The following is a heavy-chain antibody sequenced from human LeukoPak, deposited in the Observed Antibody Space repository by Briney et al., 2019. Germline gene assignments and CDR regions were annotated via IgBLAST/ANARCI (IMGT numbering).Heavy chain of an antibody. CDR1: GFTFSSYG. J-gene: IGHJ4*02. Sequence: AGGSLRLSCAAPGFTFSSYGMHGVRQAPAKGLEWVEGIWEDGSNIYCADSVKGRFTISRDNSKNTLYLQMNSLRAEDTAVYYCARVGYNSGWYEYWGQGTLVTVSS. CDR3: ARVGYNSGWYEY. V-gene: IGHV3-33*01. CDR2: IWEDGSNI. D-gene: IGHD6-19*01.